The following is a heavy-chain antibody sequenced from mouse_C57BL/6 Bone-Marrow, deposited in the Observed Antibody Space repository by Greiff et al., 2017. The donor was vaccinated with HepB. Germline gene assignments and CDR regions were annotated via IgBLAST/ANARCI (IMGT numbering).Heavy chain of an antibody. CDR3: ARRGWSSWFAY. CDR2: ISNGGGST. J-gene: IGHJ3*01. D-gene: IGHD2-3*01. Sequence: EVKLVESGGGLVQPGGSLKLSCAASGFTFSDYYMYWVRQTPEKRLEWVAYISNGGGSTYYPDTVKGRFTISRDNAKNTLYLQMSRLKSEDTAMYYCARRGWSSWFAYWGQGTLVTVSA. CDR1: GFTFSDYY. V-gene: IGHV5-12*01.